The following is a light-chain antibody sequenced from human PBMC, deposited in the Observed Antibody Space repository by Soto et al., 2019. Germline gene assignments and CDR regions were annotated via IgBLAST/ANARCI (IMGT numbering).Light chain of an antibody. Sequence: DIQMTQSPSTLSASVGDRVSITCRASESISSWLAWYQQTPGKAPKLLIYDASSLERGFPSRFSGSGSGTEFTLTISSLQPDDFATYYCQQYDSYSATFGQGTKVDI. CDR1: ESISSW. CDR3: QQYDSYSAT. J-gene: IGKJ1*01. V-gene: IGKV1-5*01. CDR2: DAS.